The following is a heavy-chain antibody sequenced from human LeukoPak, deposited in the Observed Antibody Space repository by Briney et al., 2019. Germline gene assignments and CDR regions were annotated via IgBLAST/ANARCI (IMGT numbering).Heavy chain of an antibody. V-gene: IGHV3-23*01. D-gene: IGHD5-12*01. CDR1: GFTFSNYA. J-gene: IGHJ4*02. CDR3: ATLMRGPIGYVGYGGEDY. Sequence: GGSLRLSCAASGFTFSNYAMTWVHQAPGMGLLWVAAITGSGGNTYYADSVKGRFPISRDNSKSTLYLQMNSLRAEDTAVYYCATLMRGPIGYVGYGGEDYWGQGTLVSVSS. CDR2: ITGSGGNT.